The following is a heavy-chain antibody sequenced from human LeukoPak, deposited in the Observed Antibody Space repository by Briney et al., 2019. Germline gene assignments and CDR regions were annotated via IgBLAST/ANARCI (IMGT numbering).Heavy chain of an antibody. CDR1: GFTFSSYA. V-gene: IGHV3-64*01. D-gene: IGHD1-26*01. CDR2: ISSNGGST. Sequence: HPGGSLRLSCAASGFTFSSYAMHWVRQAPGKGLEYVSAISSNGGSTYYANSVKGRFTISRDNSKNTLYLQMGSLRAEDMAVYYCARDSEGAADYWGQGTLVTVSS. CDR3: ARDSEGAADY. J-gene: IGHJ4*02.